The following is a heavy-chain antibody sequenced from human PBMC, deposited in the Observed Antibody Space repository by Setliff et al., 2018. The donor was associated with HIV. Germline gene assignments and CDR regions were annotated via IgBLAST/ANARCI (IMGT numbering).Heavy chain of an antibody. J-gene: IGHJ4*02. CDR1: GYTFTDYY. CDR2: IKPNSGGT. CDR3: AKGTNFPYSSSSDY. Sequence: GASVKVSCKTSGYTFTDYYIHWVRQAPGQGLEWMGWIKPNSGGTNYAPRFHGRVTMTRDTSISTAYMEVISLRSDDTAVYYCAKGTNFPYSSSSDYWGQGTPVTVSS. V-gene: IGHV1-2*02. D-gene: IGHD6-6*01.